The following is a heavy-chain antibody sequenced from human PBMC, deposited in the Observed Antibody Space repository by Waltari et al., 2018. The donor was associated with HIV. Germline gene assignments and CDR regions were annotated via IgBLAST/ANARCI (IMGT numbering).Heavy chain of an antibody. Sequence: QVKLVQSGAEVKKPGASVKVSCKASGNTLTIYGFTWVRQAPGQGLEWMGWISAHNGNTNYAQKFQGRVTMTTDTSTSTAYMELRSLRSDDTAVYYCARSPPQYDSSGYYCDYWGQGTLVTVSS. D-gene: IGHD3-22*01. J-gene: IGHJ4*02. CDR2: ISAHNGNT. CDR3: ARSPPQYDSSGYYCDY. CDR1: GNTLTIYG. V-gene: IGHV1-18*01.